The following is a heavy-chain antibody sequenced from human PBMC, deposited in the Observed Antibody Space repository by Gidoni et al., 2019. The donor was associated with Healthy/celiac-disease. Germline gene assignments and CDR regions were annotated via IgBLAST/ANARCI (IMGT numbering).Heavy chain of an antibody. J-gene: IGHJ4*02. CDR2: INPSGGST. Sequence: QVQLVQSGAEVKKPGASVKVSCTASGYTFTSYYMHWVRQAPGQGLEWMGIINPSGGSTSYAQKFQGRVTMTRDTSTSTVYMELSSLRSEDTAVYYCARDPDLEIAASSKNDYWGQGTLVTVSS. D-gene: IGHD6-13*01. V-gene: IGHV1-46*01. CDR3: ARDPDLEIAASSKNDY. CDR1: GYTFTSYY.